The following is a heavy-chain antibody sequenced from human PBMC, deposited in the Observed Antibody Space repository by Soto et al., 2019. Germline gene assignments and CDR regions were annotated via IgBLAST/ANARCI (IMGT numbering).Heavy chain of an antibody. J-gene: IGHJ5*02. D-gene: IGHD6-13*01. CDR1: GYTFTSYY. V-gene: IGHV1-46*01. CDR3: ARVNKQQLVLKVSGQPYNWFDP. Sequence: ASVKVSCKASGYTFTSYYMHWVRQAPGQGLEWMGIINPSGGSTSYAQKFQGRVTMTRDTSTSTVYMELSSLRSDDTAVYYCARVNKQQLVLKVSGQPYNWFDPWGQGTLVTVSS. CDR2: INPSGGST.